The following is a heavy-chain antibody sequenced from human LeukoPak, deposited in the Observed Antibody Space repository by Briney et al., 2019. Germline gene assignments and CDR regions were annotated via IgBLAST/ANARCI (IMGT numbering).Heavy chain of an antibody. Sequence: SETLSLTCTVSGGSINSYYWTWIRQPPGKGLEWIANVYNSGSTNYSPSLKSRVTISVDMFKNQFSLKLTSVTAADPAVYYCARLRSGMDVWGQGTTVTVSS. V-gene: IGHV4-59*01. CDR3: ARLRSGMDV. J-gene: IGHJ6*02. CDR2: VYNSGST. CDR1: GGSINSYY.